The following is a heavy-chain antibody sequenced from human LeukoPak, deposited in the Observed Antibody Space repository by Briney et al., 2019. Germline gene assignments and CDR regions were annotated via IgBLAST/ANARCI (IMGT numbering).Heavy chain of an antibody. Sequence: GGSLRLSCATSGFTFSTYAMSWVRQAPGKGLEWVSAIGNSGRDIYYADSVKGRFTISRDNAKNSLYLQMNSLRAEDTAVYYCARGQYDFWSGYYSPYYYYYYMDVWGKGTTVTVSS. J-gene: IGHJ6*03. D-gene: IGHD3-3*01. CDR3: ARGQYDFWSGYYSPYYYYYYMDV. CDR2: IGNSGRDI. V-gene: IGHV3-21*01. CDR1: GFTFSTYA.